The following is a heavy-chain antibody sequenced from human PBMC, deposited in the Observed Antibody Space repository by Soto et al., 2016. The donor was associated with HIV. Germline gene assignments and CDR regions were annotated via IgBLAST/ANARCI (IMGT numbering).Heavy chain of an antibody. CDR2: ITPILETP. J-gene: IGHJ6*03. CDR1: GGTLTSYN. CDR3: ARGPYYGDYPDYSYYYMDV. D-gene: IGHD4-17*01. Sequence: VQSGAEGKKPGSSVKVSCKASGGTLTSYNINWVRQAPGQGLEWMGGITPILETPNYAQKFQGRITITADKSTSTVYMELSTLRSDDTAVYYCARGPYYGDYPDYSYYYMDVWGKGTTVTVSS. V-gene: IGHV1-69*06.